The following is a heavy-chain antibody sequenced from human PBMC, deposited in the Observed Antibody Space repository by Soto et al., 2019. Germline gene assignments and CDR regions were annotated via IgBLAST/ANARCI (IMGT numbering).Heavy chain of an antibody. CDR2: IIPIFGTA. V-gene: IGHV1-69*06. Sequence: QVQLVQSGAEVKKPGSSVKVSCKASGGTFSSYAISWVRQAPGQGLEWMGGIIPIFGTANYAQKFQGRVTITSDKSTSTAYMELSILRSEDTAVYYCASVDYDYVWGTRRHFGYWGQGTLVTVSS. CDR3: ASVDYDYVWGTRRHFGY. J-gene: IGHJ4*02. CDR1: GGTFSSYA. D-gene: IGHD3-16*01.